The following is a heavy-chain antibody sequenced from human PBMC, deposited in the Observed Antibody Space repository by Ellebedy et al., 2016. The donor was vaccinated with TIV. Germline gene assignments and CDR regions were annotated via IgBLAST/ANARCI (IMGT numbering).Heavy chain of an antibody. J-gene: IGHJ4*02. CDR2: ISAYNGNT. Sequence: ASVKVSCXASGYTFTSYGISWVRQAPGQGLEWMGWISAYNGNTNYAQKLQGRVTMTTDTSTSTAYMELRSLRSEDTAVYYCARGSLGRERFLEWLVDYWGQGTLVTVSS. V-gene: IGHV1-18*01. D-gene: IGHD3-3*01. CDR1: GYTFTSYG. CDR3: ARGSLGRERFLEWLVDY.